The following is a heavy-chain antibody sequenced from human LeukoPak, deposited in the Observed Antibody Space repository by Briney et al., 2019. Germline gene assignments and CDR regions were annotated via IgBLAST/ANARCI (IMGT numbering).Heavy chain of an antibody. Sequence: TASETLSLTCTVSGGSISSSSYYWGWIRQPPEEGLEWLGSIYYSGSTYYNPSLKSRVTISVDTSKNQFSLKLSSVTAADTAVYYCARSPRRVLSSLINWFDPWGQGTLVTVSS. J-gene: IGHJ5*02. D-gene: IGHD3-10*01. V-gene: IGHV4-39*01. CDR1: GGSISSSSYY. CDR2: IYYSGST. CDR3: ARSPRRVLSSLINWFDP.